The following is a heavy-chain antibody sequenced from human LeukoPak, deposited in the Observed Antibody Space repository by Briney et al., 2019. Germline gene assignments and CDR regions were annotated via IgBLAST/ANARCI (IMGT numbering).Heavy chain of an antibody. CDR3: AHAYDYYDSSGYYYLPFDY. Sequence: KESGPTLVNPTQTLTLTCTFSGFSLSTSGVGVGWIRQPPGKALEWLALIYWDDDKRYSPSLKSRLTITKDTSKNQVVLTMTNMDPVDTATYYCAHAYDYYDSSGYYYLPFDYWGQGTLVTVSP. J-gene: IGHJ4*02. CDR2: IYWDDDK. D-gene: IGHD3-22*01. V-gene: IGHV2-5*02. CDR1: GFSLSTSGVG.